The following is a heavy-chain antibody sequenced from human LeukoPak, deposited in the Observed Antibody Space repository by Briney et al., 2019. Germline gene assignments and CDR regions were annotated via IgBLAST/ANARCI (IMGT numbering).Heavy chain of an antibody. D-gene: IGHD1-26*01. V-gene: IGHV3-23*01. CDR2: IDGPGDSA. CDR1: GYTFSSYA. J-gene: IGHJ1*01. CDR3: AKSWWEHLY. Sequence: RGCLRLSCTASGYTFSSYAMTSVPQAPGKGLEWVSSIDGPGDSAYSADSLKGRFTIFPDSTKNTVYLQMNNLRADVTAVYYCAKSWWEHLYWCRGTLVTVSP.